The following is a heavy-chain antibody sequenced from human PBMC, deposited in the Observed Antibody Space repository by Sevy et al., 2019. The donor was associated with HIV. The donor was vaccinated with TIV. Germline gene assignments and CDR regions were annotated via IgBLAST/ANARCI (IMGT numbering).Heavy chain of an antibody. Sequence: GGSLRLSCAASGFSFSYYGMHWVRQVPGKGLEWVAHIWYDGSKIYYADSVKGRFTISRDNSKNTLYLQMNSLRAEDTSVYYCAGDHPDKDGMDVWGQGTTVTVSS. J-gene: IGHJ6*02. V-gene: IGHV3-33*01. D-gene: IGHD2-15*01. CDR1: GFSFSYYG. CDR2: IWYDGSKI. CDR3: AGDHPDKDGMDV.